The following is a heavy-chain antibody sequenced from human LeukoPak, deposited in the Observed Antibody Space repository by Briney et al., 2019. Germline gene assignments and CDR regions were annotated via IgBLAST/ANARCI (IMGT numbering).Heavy chain of an antibody. J-gene: IGHJ4*02. CDR2: ISGSGGST. V-gene: IGHV3-23*01. D-gene: IGHD3-10*01. CDR1: GFTFSSYA. Sequence: TGGSLRLSCAASGFTFSSYAMSWVRQAPGKGLEWVSAISGSGGSTYYADSVKGRFTISRDNSKNTLYLQMNSLRAEDTAVYYCAKVPSGLWFGDPDYWGQGTLVTVSS. CDR3: AKVPSGLWFGDPDY.